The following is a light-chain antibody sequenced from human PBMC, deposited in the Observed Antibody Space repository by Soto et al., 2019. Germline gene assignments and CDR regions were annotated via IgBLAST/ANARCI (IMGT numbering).Light chain of an antibody. J-gene: IGLJ1*01. Sequence: QSALTQPASVSGSPGQSITIPCTGTSGDVGGYNLVSWYQQHPGKAPKLMIYEVTERPSGVSNRFSGSKSVNTASLTISGLQPDDEADYYCCSYAGNSEVFGTGTKVTVL. CDR2: EVT. CDR1: SGDVGGYNL. V-gene: IGLV2-23*02. CDR3: CSYAGNSEV.